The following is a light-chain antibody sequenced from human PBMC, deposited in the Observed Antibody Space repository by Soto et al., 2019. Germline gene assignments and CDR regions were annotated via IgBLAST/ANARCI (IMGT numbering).Light chain of an antibody. CDR3: QQKT. Sequence: TQSPSTLSGSVGDSVTITCRASQSVSSSYLAWYQQNPGQAPRLLIYGASSRATGIPDRFSGSGSGTDFTLTISRLEPEDFAVYYCQQKTVGQGTKVDIK. J-gene: IGKJ1*01. CDR1: QSVSSSY. CDR2: GAS. V-gene: IGKV3-20*01.